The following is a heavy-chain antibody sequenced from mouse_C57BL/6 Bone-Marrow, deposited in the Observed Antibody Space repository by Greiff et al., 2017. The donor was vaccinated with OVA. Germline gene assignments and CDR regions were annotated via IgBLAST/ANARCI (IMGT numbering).Heavy chain of an antibody. Sequence: VKLVESGAELARPGASVKLSCKASGYTFTSYGISWVKQRTGQGLEWIGEIYPRSGNTYYNEKFKGKATLTADKSSSTAYMELRSLTSEDSAVYFCARYDYDLNWYFDVWGTGTTVTVSS. CDR1: GYTFTSYG. D-gene: IGHD2-4*01. CDR2: IYPRSGNT. V-gene: IGHV1-81*01. J-gene: IGHJ1*03. CDR3: ARYDYDLNWYFDV.